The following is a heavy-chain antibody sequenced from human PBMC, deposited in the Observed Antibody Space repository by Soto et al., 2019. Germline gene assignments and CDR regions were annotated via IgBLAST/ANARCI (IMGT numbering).Heavy chain of an antibody. Sequence: GGSLRLSCAASRFTFSTYEMNWVRQAPGKGLEWVSYISTSGSTVYYADSVKGRFTISRDNTRNSLYLQMNSLRDEDTALYYCVRYCSTTLCNGVATRTFDYWGQGTLVTVS. CDR1: RFTFSTYE. CDR2: ISTSGSTV. J-gene: IGHJ4*02. D-gene: IGHD2-2*01. CDR3: VRYCSTTLCNGVATRTFDY. V-gene: IGHV3-48*03.